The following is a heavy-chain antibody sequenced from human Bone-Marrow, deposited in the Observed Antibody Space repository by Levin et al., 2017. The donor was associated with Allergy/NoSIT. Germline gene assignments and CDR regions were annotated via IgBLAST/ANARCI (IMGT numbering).Heavy chain of an antibody. D-gene: IGHD6-13*01. Sequence: SETLSLTCSVSGDSINNEGYYWTWIRQHPGKGLEWLGSISYRGSTYYTPSLKSRLILSLDTSRNQFSLKVTSVTAADTAVYFCARGSGIGAPSFDYWGQGTLVTVSS. CDR3: ARGSGIGAPSFDY. J-gene: IGHJ4*02. V-gene: IGHV4-31*03. CDR2: ISYRGST. CDR1: GDSINNEGYY.